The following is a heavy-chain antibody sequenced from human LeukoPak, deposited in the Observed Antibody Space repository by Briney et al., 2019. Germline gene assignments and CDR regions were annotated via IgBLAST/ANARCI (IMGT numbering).Heavy chain of an antibody. Sequence: TGGSLRLSCAASGFTFSIYEMNWVRQAPGKGLEWVSYISSIGSTIYYADSVKGRFTISRDNAKNSLYLQMNSLRAEDTAVYYCARVLRYCSGGNCYSGGLGYMDVWGKGTTVTISS. CDR1: GFTFSIYE. D-gene: IGHD2-15*01. CDR3: ARVLRYCSGGNCYSGGLGYMDV. J-gene: IGHJ6*03. V-gene: IGHV3-48*03. CDR2: ISSIGSTI.